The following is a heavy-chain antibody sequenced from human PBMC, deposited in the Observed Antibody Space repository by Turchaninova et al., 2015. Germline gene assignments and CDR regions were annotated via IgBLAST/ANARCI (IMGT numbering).Heavy chain of an antibody. CDR3: ARSYNWNGFDY. CDR1: GFPLSKARTA. CDR2: IFSNDEK. V-gene: IGHV2-26*01. J-gene: IGHJ4*02. D-gene: IGHD1-20*01. Sequence: QVTLKESGPVLVKPTEPLTLTCTVSGFPLSKARTAVSWIRQPPGKALEWLAHIFSNDEKSYSTSLKNSLTISKDTSKSQVVLTMTNMDPVDTATYYCARSYNWNGFDYWGQGTLVTVSS.